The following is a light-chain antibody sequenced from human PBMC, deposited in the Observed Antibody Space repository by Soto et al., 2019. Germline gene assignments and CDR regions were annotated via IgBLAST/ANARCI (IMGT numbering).Light chain of an antibody. Sequence: DIQMTQSPSFLSASVGDRVTITCQASQDVSTFLNWYQQKPGKAPKLLIYDASNLETGVPPRFSGSGSGTDFTLTISNLQSEDIATYYCQQYLNLPPSFCQGTKV. CDR3: QQYLNLPPS. V-gene: IGKV1-33*01. CDR1: QDVSTF. J-gene: IGKJ2*01. CDR2: DAS.